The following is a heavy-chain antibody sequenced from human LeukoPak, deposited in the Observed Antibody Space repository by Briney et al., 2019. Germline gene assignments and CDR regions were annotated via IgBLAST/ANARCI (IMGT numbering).Heavy chain of an antibody. J-gene: IGHJ4*02. CDR3: ARATTYSSGPDY. CDR1: GGSISSSSYY. V-gene: IGHV4-39*07. CDR2: IYYSGST. D-gene: IGHD6-19*01. Sequence: PSETLSLTCTVSGGSISSSSYYWGWIRQPPGKGLEWIGSIYYSGSTYYNPSLKSRVTISVDTSKNQFSLKLSSVTAADTAVYYCARATTYSSGPDYWGQGTLVTVSS.